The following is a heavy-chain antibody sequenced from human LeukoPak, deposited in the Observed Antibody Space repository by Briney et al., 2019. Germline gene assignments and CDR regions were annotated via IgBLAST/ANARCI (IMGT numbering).Heavy chain of an antibody. V-gene: IGHV4-30-4*07. CDR3: ARTFYYYMDV. J-gene: IGHJ6*03. CDR1: GGSITSGGYS. Sequence: SETLSLTCAVSGGSITSGGYSWSWIRQPPGKGLEWIGYIYYSGSTYYNPSLKSRVTISVDTSKNQFSLKLSSVTAADTAVYYCARTFYYYMDVWGKGTTVTVSS. CDR2: IYYSGST.